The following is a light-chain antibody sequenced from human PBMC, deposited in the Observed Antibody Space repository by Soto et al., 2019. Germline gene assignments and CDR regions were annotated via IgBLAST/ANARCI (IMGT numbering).Light chain of an antibody. V-gene: IGKV1-39*01. CDR3: QQSYRTPRT. CDR2: GAY. Sequence: DIQMTQSPSSLSASVGDRVTITCRASQSISSYLNWYQQKPGKAPKLLIYGAYSLQSGVPSRFSGSGSGTDFTLTISSLQPDDYATYYCQQSYRTPRTFGQGTKLEIK. CDR1: QSISSY. J-gene: IGKJ2*02.